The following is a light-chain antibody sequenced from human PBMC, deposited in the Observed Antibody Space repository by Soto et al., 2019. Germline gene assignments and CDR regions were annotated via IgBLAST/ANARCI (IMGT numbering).Light chain of an antibody. J-gene: IGKJ1*01. V-gene: IGKV1-39*01. Sequence: DIQMTQSPSSLSASVGDRVTITCRASQTISNYLNWYQQKPGKAPNLLIFAASSLQSGVPSRFSGSGSGTDFTLTISSLQPEDFATYYCQQTYSTLKTFGHGTKVEI. CDR1: QTISNY. CDR2: AAS. CDR3: QQTYSTLKT.